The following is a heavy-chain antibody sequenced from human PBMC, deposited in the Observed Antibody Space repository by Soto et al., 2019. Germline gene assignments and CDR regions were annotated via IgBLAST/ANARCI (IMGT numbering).Heavy chain of an antibody. Sequence: GGSLRLSCAASGFTFSDYWMSWVRQAPGEGPEWVAIIKPDGSVKQYVDSVQGRFTISRDNAENSLFLQMNSLRVDDTAIYYCAKFSRTMSSVWGQGTLVTVSS. J-gene: IGHJ4*02. V-gene: IGHV3-7*01. CDR2: IKPDGSVK. CDR3: AKFSRTMSSV. D-gene: IGHD3-10*02. CDR1: GFTFSDYW.